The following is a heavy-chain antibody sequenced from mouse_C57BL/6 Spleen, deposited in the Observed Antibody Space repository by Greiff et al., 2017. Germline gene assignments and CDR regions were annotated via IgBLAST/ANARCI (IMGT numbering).Heavy chain of an antibody. CDR2: IDPSDSYP. CDR3: AGEASWDGAY. Sequence: QVQLQQPGAELVRPGPSVKLSCKASGYTFTSYWMHWVKQRPGQGLEWIGVIDPSDSYPKYNQKFKGKATLTVDTSSSTAYMQLSSLTAEDSAVYYCAGEASWDGAYWGKGTLVTVSA. V-gene: IGHV1-59*01. D-gene: IGHD4-1*01. J-gene: IGHJ3*01. CDR1: GYTFTSYW.